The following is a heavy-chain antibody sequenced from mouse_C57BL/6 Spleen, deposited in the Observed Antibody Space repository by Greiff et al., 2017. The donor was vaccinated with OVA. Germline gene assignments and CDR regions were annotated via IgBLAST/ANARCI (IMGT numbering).Heavy chain of an antibody. Sequence: VQLKESGPGLVKPSQSLSLTCSVTGYSITSGYYWNWIRQFPGNKLEWMGYISYDGSNNYNPSLKNRISITRDTSKNQFFLKLNSVTTEDTATYDCARYYYGSSSYWYFDVWGTGTTVTVSS. CDR1: GYSITSGYY. D-gene: IGHD1-1*01. CDR2: ISYDGSN. CDR3: ARYYYGSSSYWYFDV. V-gene: IGHV3-6*01. J-gene: IGHJ1*03.